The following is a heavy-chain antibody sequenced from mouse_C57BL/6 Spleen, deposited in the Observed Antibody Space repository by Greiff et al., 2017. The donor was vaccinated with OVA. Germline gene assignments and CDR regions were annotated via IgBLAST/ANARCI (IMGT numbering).Heavy chain of an antibody. CDR3: ARTVVAFYYFDY. V-gene: IGHV1-55*01. CDR2: IYPGSGST. Sequence: QVQLQQPGAELVKPGASVKMSCKASGYTFTSYWITWVKQRPGQGLEWIGDIYPGSGSTNYNEKFKSKATLTVDKSSSTAYMQLSSLTSEDSAVYYCARTVVAFYYFDYWGQGTTLTVSS. J-gene: IGHJ2*01. D-gene: IGHD1-1*01. CDR1: GYTFTSYW.